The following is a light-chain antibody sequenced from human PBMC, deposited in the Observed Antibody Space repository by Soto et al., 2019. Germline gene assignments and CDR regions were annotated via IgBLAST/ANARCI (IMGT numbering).Light chain of an antibody. J-gene: IGKJ1*01. CDR2: GAS. V-gene: IGKV3-20*01. CDR1: QSVSSNY. CDR3: QQDATSPRT. Sequence: EIVLTQSPGTLSLSPGERATLSCRASQSVSSNYLAWYQQKRGQAPRRLIYGASSRATGIPTRFSGSGSGTDFPLTISRLGPEDIAVYYCQQDATSPRTFGQGTKVEI.